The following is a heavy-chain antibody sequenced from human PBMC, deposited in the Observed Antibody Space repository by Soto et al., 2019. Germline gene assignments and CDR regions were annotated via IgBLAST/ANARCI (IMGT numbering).Heavy chain of an antibody. V-gene: IGHV3-74*01. D-gene: IGHD2-15*01. Sequence: EVQLVASGGGLVQPGGSLRLSCAASGFTFSTYWMHWVRQAPGKGLVWVSRINSDGSSTSYADSVKGRFTISRDNAKNTLYLQMNSLRVEDTAVYYCARREGYCSGGTCYFDHWGQGTQVTVSS. J-gene: IGHJ4*02. CDR3: ARREGYCSGGTCYFDH. CDR2: INSDGSST. CDR1: GFTFSTYW.